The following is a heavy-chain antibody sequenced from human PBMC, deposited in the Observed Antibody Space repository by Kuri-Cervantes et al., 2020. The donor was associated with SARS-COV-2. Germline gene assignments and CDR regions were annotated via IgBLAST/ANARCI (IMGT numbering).Heavy chain of an antibody. V-gene: IGHV3-11*06. Sequence: GESLKISCAASGFTFSDYYMSWIRQAPGKGLEWVSSISSSSSYIYYADSVKGRFTISRDNAKNSLYLQMNSLRAEDTAVYYCARDSSNSGYDYWGQGTLVTVSS. CDR3: ARDSSNSGYDY. CDR1: GFTFSDYY. J-gene: IGHJ4*02. CDR2: ISSSSSYI. D-gene: IGHD5-12*01.